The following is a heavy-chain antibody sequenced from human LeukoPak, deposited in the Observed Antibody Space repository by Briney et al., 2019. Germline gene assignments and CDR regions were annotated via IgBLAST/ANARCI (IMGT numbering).Heavy chain of an antibody. J-gene: IGHJ4*02. V-gene: IGHV3-53*01. CDR2: VYSGGST. D-gene: IGHD1-26*01. Sequence: GGSLRLSXAASGFSVGSNYMNWVRQAPGKGLEWVSVVYSGGSTYYADSVKGRFTISRDNSKNTLYLQMNNLRAEDTAVYYCASHWELRYWGQGTLVTVSS. CDR3: ASHWELRY. CDR1: GFSVGSNY.